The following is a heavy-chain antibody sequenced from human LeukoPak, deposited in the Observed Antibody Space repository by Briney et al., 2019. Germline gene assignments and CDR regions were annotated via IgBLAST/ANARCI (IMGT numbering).Heavy chain of an antibody. J-gene: IGHJ6*03. Sequence: GGSLRLSCAASGFTFDDYAMHWVRQAPGKGLEWVSGISWNSGSIGYADSVKGRFTISRDNAKNSLYLQMNSLRAEDTAVYYCARGFLEWLSRPHYYYYYMDVWGKGTTVTVSS. D-gene: IGHD3-3*01. V-gene: IGHV3-9*01. CDR3: ARGFLEWLSRPHYYYYYMDV. CDR1: GFTFDDYA. CDR2: ISWNSGSI.